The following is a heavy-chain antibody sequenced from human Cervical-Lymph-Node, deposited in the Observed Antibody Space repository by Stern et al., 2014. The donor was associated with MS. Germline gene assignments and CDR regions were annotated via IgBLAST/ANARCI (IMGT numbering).Heavy chain of an antibody. CDR2: IWYDGSNR. J-gene: IGHJ1*01. CDR1: GFTFSSHG. V-gene: IGHV3-33*01. D-gene: IGHD3-22*01. Sequence: QVQLVESGGGVVQPGRSLRLSCAASGFTFSSHGMHWVRQAPGKGLELVAVIWYDGSNRNYADSVKGRFTISRDNSKNTVDLQMNSLRAEDTAVYYCAAGGLEYYYDTSGYYFQHWGQGTLVTVSS. CDR3: AAGGLEYYYDTSGYYFQH.